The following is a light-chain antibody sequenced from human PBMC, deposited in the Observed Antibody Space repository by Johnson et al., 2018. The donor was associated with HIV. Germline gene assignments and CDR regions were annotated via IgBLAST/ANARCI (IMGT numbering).Light chain of an antibody. CDR1: SSNIGNNY. CDR3: GSWDSRLSAGHV. CDR2: DNN. Sequence: QSVLTQSPSVSAAPGQKVTISCSGSSSNIGNNYVSWYQQLPGTAPKLLIYDNNKRPSGIPDRFSGSKSGTSATLGITGLQTGDEAEYYCGSWDSRLSAGHVFGTGTKVTVL. J-gene: IGLJ1*01. V-gene: IGLV1-51*01.